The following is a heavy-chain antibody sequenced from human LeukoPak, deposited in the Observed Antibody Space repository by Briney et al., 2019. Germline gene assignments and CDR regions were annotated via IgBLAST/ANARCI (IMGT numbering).Heavy chain of an antibody. V-gene: IGHV3-30*04. CDR2: ISYDGSNK. CDR1: GFAFTNYA. J-gene: IGHJ4*02. Sequence: GGSLRLSCAASGFAFTNYAMHWVRQAPGKGLEWVAVISYDGSNKYYADSVKGRFTISRDNSKNTLYLQMNSLRAEDTAVYYCARGPNWGQGTLVTVSS. CDR3: ARGPN.